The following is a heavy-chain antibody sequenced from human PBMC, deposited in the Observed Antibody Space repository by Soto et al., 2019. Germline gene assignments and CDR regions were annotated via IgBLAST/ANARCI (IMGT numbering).Heavy chain of an antibody. CDR1: GGTFSSYA. CDR2: IIPIFGTA. CDR3: ARAGLTKRDCTNGVCSDFDY. J-gene: IGHJ4*02. D-gene: IGHD2-8*01. Sequence: QVQLVQSGAEVKKPGSSVKVSCKASGGTFSSYAISWVRQAPGQGLEWMGGIIPIFGTANYAQKFQGRVTITADESTSTAYRELSSLRSEDTAVYYCARAGLTKRDCTNGVCSDFDYWGQGTLVTVSS. V-gene: IGHV1-69*12.